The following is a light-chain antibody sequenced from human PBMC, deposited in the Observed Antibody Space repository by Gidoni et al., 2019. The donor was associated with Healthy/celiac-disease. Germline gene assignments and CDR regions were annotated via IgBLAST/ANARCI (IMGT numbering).Light chain of an antibody. V-gene: IGKV3-15*01. CDR3: QQYNNWPL. J-gene: IGKJ4*01. CDR2: GAS. Sequence: ILMTQSPATLSVSPGERATLSCRASQSVSSNLAWYQQKPGQAPRLLIYGASTRATGIPARFSGSGSGTEFTLTISSLQSEDFAVYYCQQYNNWPLFGGGTKVEIK. CDR1: QSVSSN.